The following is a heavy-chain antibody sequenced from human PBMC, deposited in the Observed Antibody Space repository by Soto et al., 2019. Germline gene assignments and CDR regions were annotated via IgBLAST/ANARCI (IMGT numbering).Heavy chain of an antibody. CDR2: MNPNSGSS. CDR3: VRHYYDSSGYFKLFDP. D-gene: IGHD3-22*01. CDR1: GYTFNSYD. J-gene: IGHJ5*02. Sequence: GASVKVSCKASGYTFNSYDINWVRQGTEQGLEWVGWMNPNSGSSGYAQRLQGRVTMTRNITTRTAYMELSNLRSEDTAMYYCVRHYYDSSGYFKLFDPWGQGTPVTVSS. V-gene: IGHV1-8*01.